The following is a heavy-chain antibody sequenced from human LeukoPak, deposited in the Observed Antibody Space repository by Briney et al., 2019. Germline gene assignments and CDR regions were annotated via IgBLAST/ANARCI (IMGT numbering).Heavy chain of an antibody. CDR3: ARYYTGRFDY. J-gene: IGHJ4*02. Sequence: SETLSLTCAVYGGFFSGYYWSWIRQPPGKGLEWIGEINHSGSTNYNPSLKSRVTISVDTSKNQFSLKLSSVTAADTAVYYCARYYTGRFDYWGQGTLVTVSS. CDR2: INHSGST. V-gene: IGHV4-34*01. CDR1: GGFFSGYY. D-gene: IGHD3-10*01.